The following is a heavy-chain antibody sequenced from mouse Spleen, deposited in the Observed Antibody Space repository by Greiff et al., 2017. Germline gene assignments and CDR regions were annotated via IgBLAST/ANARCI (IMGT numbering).Heavy chain of an antibody. V-gene: IGHV5-17*01. CDR3: ARMHWYFDV. Sequence: EVKLVESGGGLVKPGGSLKLSCAASGFTFSDYGMHWVRQAPEKGLEWVAYISSGSSTIYYADTVKGRFTISRDNAKNTLFLQMTSLRSEDTAMYYCARMHWYFDVWGAGTTVTVSS. J-gene: IGHJ1*01. CDR1: GFTFSDYG. CDR2: ISSGSSTI.